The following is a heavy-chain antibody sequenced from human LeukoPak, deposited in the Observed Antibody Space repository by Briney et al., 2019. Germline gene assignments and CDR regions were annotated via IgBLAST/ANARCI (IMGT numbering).Heavy chain of an antibody. D-gene: IGHD5-12*01. V-gene: IGHV1-18*01. CDR1: GYTFTSYG. CDR2: ISAYNGNT. CDR3: ATSDYDYSGHNWFDP. J-gene: IGHJ5*02. Sequence: ASVKVSCKASGYTFTSYGISWVRQAPGQGLEWMGWISAYNGNTNYAQKLQGRVTMTTDTSTSTAYMELRSLRSDDTAVYYCATSDYDYSGHNWFDPWGQGTLVTVSS.